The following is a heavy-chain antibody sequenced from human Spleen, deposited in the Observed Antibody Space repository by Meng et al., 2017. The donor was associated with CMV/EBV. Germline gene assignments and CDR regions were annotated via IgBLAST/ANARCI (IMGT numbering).Heavy chain of an antibody. D-gene: IGHD3-3*01. CDR3: ARGNYDFWSGYSPSFFYYYGMDV. Sequence: SVKVSCKASGYSFAGYGISWVRQAPGQGLEWMGGIIPIFGTANNAQKFQGRVTITTDESTTTAYMELSSLRSEDTAVYYCARGNYDFWSGYSPSFFYYYGMDVWGQGTTVTVS. J-gene: IGHJ6*02. V-gene: IGHV1-69*05. CDR2: IIPIFGTA. CDR1: GYSFAGYG.